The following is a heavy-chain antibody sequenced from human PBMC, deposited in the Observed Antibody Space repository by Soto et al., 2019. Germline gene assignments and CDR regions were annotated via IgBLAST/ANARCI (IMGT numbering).Heavy chain of an antibody. J-gene: IGHJ3*01. CDR2: INPSGGST. D-gene: IGHD3-3*01. V-gene: IGHV1-46*01. CDR1: GYTFTSYY. CDR3: ASPARNYDFWSGYSFDF. Sequence: ASVKVSCKASGYTFTSYYMHWVRQAPGQGLEWMGIINPSGGSTSYAQKFQGRVTMTRDTSTSTVYMELSGLRSEDTAVYYCASPARNYDFWSGYSFDFWGQGTMVTVSS.